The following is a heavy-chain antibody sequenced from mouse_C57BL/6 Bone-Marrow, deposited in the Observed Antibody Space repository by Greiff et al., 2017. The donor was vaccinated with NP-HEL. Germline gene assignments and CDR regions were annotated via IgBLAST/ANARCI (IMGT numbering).Heavy chain of an antibody. V-gene: IGHV5-17*01. CDR1: GFTFSDYG. CDR2: ISSGSSTI. J-gene: IGHJ3*01. Sequence: EVQLVESGGGLVKPGGSLKLSCAASGFTFSDYGMHWVRQAPEKGLECVAYISSGSSTIYYADTVKGRFTISRDNAKNTLFLQMTSLRSEDTAMYYCARGKWFAYWGQGTLVTVSA. CDR3: ARGKWFAY.